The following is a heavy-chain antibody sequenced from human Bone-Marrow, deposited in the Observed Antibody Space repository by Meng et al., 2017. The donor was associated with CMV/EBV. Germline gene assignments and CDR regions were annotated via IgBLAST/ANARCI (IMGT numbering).Heavy chain of an antibody. Sequence: TFTSYDINWVRQATGQGLEWMGWMNPNSGNTGYAQKFPGRVTMTRNTSISTAYMELSSLRSEDTAVYYCARGRYCSSTSCYWNWFDPWGQGTLVTVS. CDR3: ARGRYCSSTSCYWNWFDP. D-gene: IGHD2-2*01. V-gene: IGHV1-8*01. J-gene: IGHJ5*02. CDR1: TFTSYD. CDR2: MNPNSGNT.